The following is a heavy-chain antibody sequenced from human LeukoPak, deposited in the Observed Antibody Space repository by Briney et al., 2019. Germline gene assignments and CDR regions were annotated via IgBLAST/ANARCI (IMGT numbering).Heavy chain of an antibody. CDR1: GYSISSGYY. CDR2: IYHSGST. V-gene: IGHV4-38-2*02. CDR3: ARAPPYCSGGSCYWYFDL. Sequence: SETLSLTCTVSGYSISSGYYWGWIRQPPGKGLEWIGSIYHSGSTYYNPSLKSRVTISVDTSKNQFSLKLSSVTAADTAVYYCARAPPYCSGGSCYWYFDLWGRGTLVTVSS. D-gene: IGHD2-15*01. J-gene: IGHJ2*01.